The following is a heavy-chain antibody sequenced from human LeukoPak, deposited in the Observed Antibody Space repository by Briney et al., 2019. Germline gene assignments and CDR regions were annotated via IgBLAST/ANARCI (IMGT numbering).Heavy chain of an antibody. CDR1: GYTFNNYY. CDR2: INPSGGST. Sequence: ASVKVSCKASGYTFNNYYMNWVRQAPGQGLEWMGIINPSGGSTSYAQKFQGRVTMTWDTSTSTVYMELSSLRSEDTAVYYCARGAPLDRKSRDAFDIWGQGTMVTVSS. V-gene: IGHV1-46*02. J-gene: IGHJ3*02. CDR3: ARGAPLDRKSRDAFDI.